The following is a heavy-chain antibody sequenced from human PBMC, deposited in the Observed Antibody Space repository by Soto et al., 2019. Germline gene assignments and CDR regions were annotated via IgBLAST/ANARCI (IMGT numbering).Heavy chain of an antibody. CDR3: ARDRSGRVRYYFDS. D-gene: IGHD1-26*01. Sequence: PSETLSLTCTVSYGATRSYYCSWIRQPAGKGLEWIGRIYTTGSTNYNPSLTSRVSMSIDTSKNQFSLNLTCVTASETAVYYCARDRSGRVRYYFDSWGQGALVTVSS. V-gene: IGHV4-4*07. J-gene: IGHJ4*02. CDR1: YGATRSYY. CDR2: IYTTGST.